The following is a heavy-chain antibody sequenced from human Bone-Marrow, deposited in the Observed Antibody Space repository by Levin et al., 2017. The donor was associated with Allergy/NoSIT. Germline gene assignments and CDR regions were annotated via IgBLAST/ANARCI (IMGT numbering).Heavy chain of an antibody. Sequence: VASVKVSCKASGNTFTGYYMHWLRQAPGRGLEWLGWINPNSGATNYAQQFLGRVTMTRDTSISTAYMELIRLRPDDTAIYYCARNHQQLPSDVWGRGTSVTVSS. CDR1: GNTFTGYY. D-gene: IGHD1-1*01. J-gene: IGHJ6*02. CDR3: ARNHQQLPSDV. V-gene: IGHV1-2*02. CDR2: INPNSGAT.